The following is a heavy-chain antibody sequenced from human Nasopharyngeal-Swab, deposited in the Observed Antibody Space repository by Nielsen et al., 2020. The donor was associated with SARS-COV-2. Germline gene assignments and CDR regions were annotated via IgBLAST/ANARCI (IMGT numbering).Heavy chain of an antibody. D-gene: IGHD3-3*01. CDR3: ARLPYDFWSGSRGAFDI. J-gene: IGHJ3*02. Sequence: GSLRLSCTVSGGSISSYYWSWIRQPPGKGLEWIGYIYYGGSTNYNPSLKSRVTISVDTSKNQFSLKLSSVTAADTAVYYCARLPYDFWSGSRGAFDIWGQGTMVTVSS. CDR1: GGSISSYY. CDR2: IYYGGST. V-gene: IGHV4-59*08.